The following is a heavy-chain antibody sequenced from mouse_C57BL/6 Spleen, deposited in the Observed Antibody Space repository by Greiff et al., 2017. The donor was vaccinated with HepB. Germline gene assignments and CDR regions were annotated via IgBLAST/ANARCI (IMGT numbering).Heavy chain of an antibody. Sequence: VQLQQSGAELVKPGASVKISCKASGYAFSSYWMNWVKQRPGKGLEWIGQIYPGDGDTNYNGKFKGQATLPADKSSSTAYMQLSSLTSEDSAVYFCARKTFGDYAMDYWGQGTSVTVSS. J-gene: IGHJ4*01. CDR2: IYPGDGDT. CDR3: ARKTFGDYAMDY. V-gene: IGHV1-80*01. CDR1: GYAFSSYW.